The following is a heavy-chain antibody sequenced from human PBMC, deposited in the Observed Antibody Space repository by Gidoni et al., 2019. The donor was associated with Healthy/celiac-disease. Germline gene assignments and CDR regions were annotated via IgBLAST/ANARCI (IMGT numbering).Heavy chain of an antibody. CDR3: ARAGYYDSSGYLRP. CDR2: ISSSSSYI. J-gene: IGHJ5*02. CDR1: GFTLSSYR. V-gene: IGHV3-21*01. Sequence: EVPLVESGGGLVKPGWSLRLSCAPSGFTLSSYRMTGVRQAPGQGLELCSSISSSSSYIYYADSVKGRFTISRDNAKNSLYLQMNSLRAEDTAVYYCARAGYYDSSGYLRPWGQGTLVTVSS. D-gene: IGHD3-22*01.